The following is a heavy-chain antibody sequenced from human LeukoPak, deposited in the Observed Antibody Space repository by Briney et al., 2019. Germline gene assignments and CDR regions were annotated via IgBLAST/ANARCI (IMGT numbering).Heavy chain of an antibody. CDR2: IYPGDSDT. D-gene: IGHD3-10*01. CDR1: GYSFTSYW. J-gene: IGHJ1*01. CDR3: ARYAEDYYGSGSLPFQH. Sequence: GESLKISCKGSGYSFTSYWIGWVRQMPGKGLEWMGIIYPGDSDTRYSPSFQGQVTISADKSISTAYLQWSSLEASDTAMYYCARYAEDYYGSGSLPFQHGGQGTLVTVSS. V-gene: IGHV5-51*01.